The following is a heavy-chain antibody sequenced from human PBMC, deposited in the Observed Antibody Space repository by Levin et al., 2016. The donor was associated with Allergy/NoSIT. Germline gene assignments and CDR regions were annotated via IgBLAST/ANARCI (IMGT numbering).Heavy chain of an antibody. CDR3: ARASLNYASWSGYL. D-gene: IGHD3-3*01. Sequence: WIRQPPGKGLEWIGYIYYRGTYYNPSLKSRVTISSDTSKNHFSLKLSSVTAADTAVYYCARASLNYASWSGYLWGQGTLVTVSS. J-gene: IGHJ4*02. V-gene: IGHV4-31*02. CDR2: IYYRGT.